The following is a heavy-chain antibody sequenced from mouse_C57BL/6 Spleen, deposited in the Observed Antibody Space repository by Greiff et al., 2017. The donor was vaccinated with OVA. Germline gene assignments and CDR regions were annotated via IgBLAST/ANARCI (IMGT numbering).Heavy chain of an antibody. CDR1: GYAFTNYL. Sequence: QVQLQQSGAELVRPGTSVKVSCKASGYAFTNYLIEWVKQRPGQGLEWIGWIYPRDGSTKYNEKFKGKATLTVDTSSSTAYMELHSLTSEDSAVYFCARRPKGAMDYWGQGTSVTVSS. J-gene: IGHJ4*01. CDR2: IYPRDGST. CDR3: ARRPKGAMDY. D-gene: IGHD3-3*01. V-gene: IGHV1-85*01.